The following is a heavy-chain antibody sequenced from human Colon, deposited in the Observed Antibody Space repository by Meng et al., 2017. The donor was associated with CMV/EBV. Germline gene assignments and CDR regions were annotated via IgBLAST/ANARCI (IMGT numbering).Heavy chain of an antibody. V-gene: IGHV4-59*01. Sequence: SETLSLTCTVFGGSLNSDYWTWIRQPPGRGLEYIGHFSYTWRTLNSPSPNVRVFISRDTNKNQFSLNLLSVTSADTDVYYSARVDRGFANGYGVLDSWGQGTLVTVSS. D-gene: IGHD5-18*01. J-gene: IGHJ4*01. CDR1: GGSLNSDY. CDR2: FSYTWRT. CDR3: ARVDRGFANGYGVLDS.